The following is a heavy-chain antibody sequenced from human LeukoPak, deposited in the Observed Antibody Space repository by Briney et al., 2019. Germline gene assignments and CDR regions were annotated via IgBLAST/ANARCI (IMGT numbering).Heavy chain of an antibody. Sequence: GGSLRLSCAASGFTVSSNYMSWVRQAPGKGLEWVAFIRYDGSSKYYADSVKGRFTISRDNSKNTLYLQMNSLRAEDTAVYYCAKDGSGYSYGRRSYYYYYMDVWGKGTTVTVSS. V-gene: IGHV3-30*02. J-gene: IGHJ6*03. CDR1: GFTVSSNY. D-gene: IGHD5-18*01. CDR2: IRYDGSSK. CDR3: AKDGSGYSYGRRSYYYYYMDV.